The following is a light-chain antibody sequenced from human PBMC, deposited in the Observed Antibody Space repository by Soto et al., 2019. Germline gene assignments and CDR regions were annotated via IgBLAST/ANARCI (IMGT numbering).Light chain of an antibody. CDR1: QSISNN. J-gene: IGKJ1*01. CDR2: SAF. V-gene: IGKV3-15*01. Sequence: EIVLTQSPATLSVSPGERATLSCRASQSISNNLAWYQQKPGQAPRLVIYSAFTRATGIPARFSGSGSGTEFTLIISSLQSEDFAVYYCQQYNKWPPWTFGQGTKVEIK. CDR3: QQYNKWPPWT.